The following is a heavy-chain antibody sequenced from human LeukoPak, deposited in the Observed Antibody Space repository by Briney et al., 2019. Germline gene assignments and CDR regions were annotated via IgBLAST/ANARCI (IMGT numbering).Heavy chain of an antibody. CDR1: GGSFSGYY. CDR3: ARGFLVRGSYFDY. Sequence: SETLSLTCAVYGGSFSGYYWSWIRQPAGKGLEWIGRIYTSGSTNYNPSLKSRVTMSVDTSKNQFSLKLSSVTAADTAVYYCARGFLVRGSYFDYWGQGTLVTVSS. V-gene: IGHV4-59*10. CDR2: IYTSGST. D-gene: IGHD3-16*01. J-gene: IGHJ4*02.